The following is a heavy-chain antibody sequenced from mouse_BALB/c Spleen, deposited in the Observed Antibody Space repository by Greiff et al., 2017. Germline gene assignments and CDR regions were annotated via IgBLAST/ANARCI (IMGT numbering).Heavy chain of an antibody. Sequence: EVKLVESGPELEKPGASGKISGRASGYSFPGYNMNWVKQSNGKSLEWIGNIDPYYGGTSYNQKFKGKATLTVDKSSSTAYMQLKSLTSEDSAVYYCAYYDSMDYWGQGTSVTVSS. CDR2: IDPYYGGT. CDR3: AYYDSMDY. V-gene: IGHV1-39*01. CDR1: GYSFPGYN. J-gene: IGHJ4*01. D-gene: IGHD2-4*01.